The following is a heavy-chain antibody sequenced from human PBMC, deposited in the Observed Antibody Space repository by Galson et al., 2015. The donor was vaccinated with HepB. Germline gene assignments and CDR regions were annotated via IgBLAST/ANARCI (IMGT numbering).Heavy chain of an antibody. CDR3: ARHDHRSSGRWDYFDY. CDR2: IYYSGST. Sequence: SETLSLTCTVSGGSISSYYWSWIRQPPGKGLEWIGYIYYSGSTNYNPSLKSRVTTSVDTSKNQFSLKLSSVTAADTAVYYCARHDHRSSGRWDYFDYWGQGTLVTVSS. J-gene: IGHJ4*02. V-gene: IGHV4-59*08. D-gene: IGHD6-19*01. CDR1: GGSISSYY.